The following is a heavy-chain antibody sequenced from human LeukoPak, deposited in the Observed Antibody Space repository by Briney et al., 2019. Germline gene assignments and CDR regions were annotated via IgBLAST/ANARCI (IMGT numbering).Heavy chain of an antibody. J-gene: IGHJ3*02. V-gene: IGHV3-21*01. Sequence: PGGSLRLSCAASGFTFSSYSMNWVRQAPGKGLEWVSSISSSSSYIYFADSVKGRFTISRDNAKNSLYLQMNSLRAEDTAVYYCARGGYCSSSICYSLNAFDIWGQGTMFTVSS. D-gene: IGHD2-2*01. CDR1: GFTFSSYS. CDR3: ARGGYCSSSICYSLNAFDI. CDR2: ISSSSSYI.